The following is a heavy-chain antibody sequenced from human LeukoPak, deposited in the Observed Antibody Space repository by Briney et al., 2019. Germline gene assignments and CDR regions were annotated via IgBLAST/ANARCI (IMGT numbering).Heavy chain of an antibody. CDR2: ISSSSYI. CDR3: ARDRPIRY. Sequence: PGGSLRLSCAASGFTFSSYGMHWVRQAPGKGLEWVSSISSSSYIYYADSVRGRFTISRDNAKNSLYLQMNSLRAEDTAVYYCARDRPIRYWGQGTLVTVSS. V-gene: IGHV3-21*01. J-gene: IGHJ4*02. CDR1: GFTFSSYG.